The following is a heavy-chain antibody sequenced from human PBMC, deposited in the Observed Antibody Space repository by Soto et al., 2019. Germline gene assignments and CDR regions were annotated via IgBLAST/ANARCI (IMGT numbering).Heavy chain of an antibody. D-gene: IGHD2-21*01. CDR3: ARKRDWVDY. CDR1: GFPLSSYW. V-gene: IGHV3-7*01. CDR2: TKQDGSEK. Sequence: EVQLVESGGGLVQPGGSLRLSCVVSGFPLSSYWMSWVRQAPGKGLEWVANTKQDGSEKYYVDSVKGRFTISRDNAKNSLYLQMNSLRAEDSAVYYCARKRDWVDYWGQGTLVTVSP. J-gene: IGHJ4*02.